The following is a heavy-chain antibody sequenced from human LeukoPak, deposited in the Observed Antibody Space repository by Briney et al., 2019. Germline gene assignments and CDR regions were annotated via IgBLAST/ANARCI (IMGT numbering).Heavy chain of an antibody. Sequence: ASVKVSCKASGYTFTSYYMHWVRQAPGQGLEWMGIINPSGGSTSYAQKFQGRVTMTRDTSTSTVYMELSSLRSEDTAVYYCARDQGYYYYGSGSYYDYWGQGTLVTVSS. J-gene: IGHJ4*02. CDR3: ARDQGYYYYGSGSYYDY. CDR2: INPSGGST. D-gene: IGHD3-10*01. CDR1: GYTFTSYY. V-gene: IGHV1-46*01.